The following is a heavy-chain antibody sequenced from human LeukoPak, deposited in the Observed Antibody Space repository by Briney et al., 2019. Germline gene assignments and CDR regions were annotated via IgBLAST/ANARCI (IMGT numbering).Heavy chain of an antibody. V-gene: IGHV3-30*04. CDR1: GFTFSSYA. CDR2: ISYDGSNK. D-gene: IGHD6-19*01. J-gene: IGHJ4*02. Sequence: GGSLRLSCAASGFTFSSYAMHWVRQAPGKGLEWVAVISYDGSNKYYADSVKGRFTISRDISKNTLYLQMNSLRAEDTAVFYCARDAKAVAIFDYWGQGTLVTVSS. CDR3: ARDAKAVAIFDY.